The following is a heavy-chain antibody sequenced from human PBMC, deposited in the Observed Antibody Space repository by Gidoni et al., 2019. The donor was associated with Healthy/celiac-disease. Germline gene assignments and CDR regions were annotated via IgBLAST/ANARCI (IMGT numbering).Heavy chain of an antibody. V-gene: IGHV1-46*01. J-gene: IGHJ4*02. CDR3: ARGRNSEGATYFDY. Sequence: QVQLVPSGAEVKKPGASVKVPCMASGYSFTSYYLHWVRQAPGQGLEWMRRIKPSGGSTSYAQKFQGRVTMTRDTSTSTVYMELSSLRSEDTAVYYCARGRNSEGATYFDYWGQGTLVTVSS. CDR2: IKPSGGST. D-gene: IGHD1-26*01. CDR1: GYSFTSYY.